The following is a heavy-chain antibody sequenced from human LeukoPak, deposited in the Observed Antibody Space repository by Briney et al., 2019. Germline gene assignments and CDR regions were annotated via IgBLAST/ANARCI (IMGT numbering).Heavy chain of an antibody. Sequence: GGSLRLSCAASGFTFSSSGMHWVRQAPGKGLEWVAFMRFDGSTYHYVNSVKGRFTISKDNSKNTLYLQMTSLRAEDTAVYYCARRYYGSATYRLPYDYWGQGTLVTVSS. CDR2: MRFDGSTY. J-gene: IGHJ4*02. CDR1: GFTFSSSG. V-gene: IGHV3-30*02. D-gene: IGHD3-22*01. CDR3: ARRYYGSATYRLPYDY.